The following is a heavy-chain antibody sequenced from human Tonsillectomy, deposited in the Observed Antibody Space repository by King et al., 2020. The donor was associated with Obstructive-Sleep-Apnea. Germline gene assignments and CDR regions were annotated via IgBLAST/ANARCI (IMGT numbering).Heavy chain of an antibody. CDR1: GFTVNINY. V-gene: IGHV3-53*04. Sequence: QLVQSGGGLVQPGGSLRLSCAASGFTVNINYMSWVRQAPGKGLEWVSVIYSGGSTYYADSVKGRFTISRHNSKNALYLQMNSLRAEDTAVYYCARVGSSSWSSDPWGQGTLVTVSS. J-gene: IGHJ5*02. CDR2: IYSGGST. D-gene: IGHD6-13*01. CDR3: ARVGSSSWSSDP.